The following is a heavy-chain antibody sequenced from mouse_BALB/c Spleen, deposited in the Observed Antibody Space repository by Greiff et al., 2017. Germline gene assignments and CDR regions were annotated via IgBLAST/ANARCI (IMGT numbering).Heavy chain of an antibody. V-gene: IGHV14-3*02. CDR3: ARLSSYGNYEGN. CDR2: IDPANGNT. CDR1: GFNIKDTY. J-gene: IGHJ2*01. Sequence: EVQRVESGAELVKPGASVKLSCTASGFNIKDTYMHWVKQRPEQGLEWIGRIDPANGNTKYDPKFQGKATITADTSSNTAYLQLSSLTSEDTAVYYCARLSSYGNYEGNWGQGTTLTVSS. D-gene: IGHD2-1*01.